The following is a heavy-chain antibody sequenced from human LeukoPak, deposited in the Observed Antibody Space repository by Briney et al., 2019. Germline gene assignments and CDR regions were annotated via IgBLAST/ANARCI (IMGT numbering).Heavy chain of an antibody. CDR1: GYTFTGYY. J-gene: IGHJ4*02. Sequence: ASVKVSGKASGYTFTGYYMHWVRQAPGQGLEWMGWINPNSGGTNYAQKFQGRVTMTRDTSISTAYMELSRLRSDDTAVYYCARENYGDYRVKIFDYWGQGTLVTVSS. CDR3: ARENYGDYRVKIFDY. CDR2: INPNSGGT. D-gene: IGHD4-17*01. V-gene: IGHV1-2*02.